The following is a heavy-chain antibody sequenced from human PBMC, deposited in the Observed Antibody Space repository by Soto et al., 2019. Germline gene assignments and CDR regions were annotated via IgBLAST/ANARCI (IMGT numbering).Heavy chain of an antibody. D-gene: IGHD1-7*01. CDR3: ASRDPGTSVDY. CDR2: IYRTGST. CDR1: GGSFTRNNW. J-gene: IGHJ4*02. V-gene: IGHV4-4*02. Sequence: SETLSLTCPVSGGSFTRNNWWTWVRQPPGQGLEWIGEIYRTGSTNNNPSLKSRVTISLDKSENQFSLKVTSLTAADTAVYYCASRDPGTSVDYWGQGTLVTVSS.